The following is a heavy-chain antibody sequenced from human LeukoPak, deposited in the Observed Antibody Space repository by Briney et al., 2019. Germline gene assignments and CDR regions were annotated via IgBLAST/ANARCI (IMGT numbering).Heavy chain of an antibody. CDR2: IYSGGST. CDR1: GFTVSSNY. CDR3: ARVSRSYYLLDY. J-gene: IGHJ4*02. V-gene: IGHV3-66*02. Sequence: GGSLRLSCAASGFTVSSNYMSWVRQAPGKGLEWVSVIYSGGSTYYADSVKGRFTISRDNSKNTLYLQMNSLRAEDTAVYYCARVSRSYYLLDYWGQGTLVTVSS. D-gene: IGHD1-26*01.